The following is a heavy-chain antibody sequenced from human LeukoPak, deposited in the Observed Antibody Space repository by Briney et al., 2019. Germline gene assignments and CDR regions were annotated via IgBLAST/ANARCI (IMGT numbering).Heavy chain of an antibody. D-gene: IGHD2/OR15-2a*01. Sequence: GGSLRLSCVASGFTFSDYYMSWLRQAPGKGMEWLSYISRSGSSIHYADSVKGRFTISRDNAKNSLDLQMNSLRVEDTAVYYCARDFRDRSMPIEYWGQGTLVSVSS. V-gene: IGHV3-11*01. CDR2: ISRSGSSI. CDR3: ARDFRDRSMPIEY. CDR1: GFTFSDYY. J-gene: IGHJ4*02.